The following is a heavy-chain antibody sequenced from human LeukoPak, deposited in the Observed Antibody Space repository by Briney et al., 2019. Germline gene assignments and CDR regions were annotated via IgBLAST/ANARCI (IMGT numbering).Heavy chain of an antibody. CDR2: INSGSTSI. V-gene: IGHV3-11*01. Sequence: GGSLRLSCAASGFTFSDWYMSWIRQAPGKGLEWVSYINSGSTSIYNGDSVKGRFTISRDNAKNSLYLQMNNLRAEDTAVYYCARDRVGYCSSTSCYSHFDYWGQGTLVTVSS. J-gene: IGHJ4*02. CDR3: ARDRVGYCSSTSCYSHFDY. D-gene: IGHD2-2*01. CDR1: GFTFSDWY.